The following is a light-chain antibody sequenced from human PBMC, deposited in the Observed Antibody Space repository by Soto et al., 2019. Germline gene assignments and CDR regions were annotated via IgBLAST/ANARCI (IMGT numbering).Light chain of an antibody. CDR3: QQYGGSPPST. J-gene: IGKJ2*02. Sequence: EKVLTQSPGTLSLSPGETTTLSCRASQSVSSNYLAWCQQKPGQAPRLLIYDASSRATGIPDRFRGSGSGTYFTLTISRLEPEDFAVYYCQQYGGSPPSTFGQGTKLEIK. V-gene: IGKV3-20*01. CDR1: QSVSSNY. CDR2: DAS.